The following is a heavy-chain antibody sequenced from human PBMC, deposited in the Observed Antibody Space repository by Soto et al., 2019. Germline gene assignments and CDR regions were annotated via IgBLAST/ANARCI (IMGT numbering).Heavy chain of an antibody. Sequence: QITLKESGPSLVKPTQTLTLTCTFSGFSLSTSAVGVIWIRQPPGKALEWLALIYWDDDKRYSPSLENRLTITXXTXKXRVVLTMTNMDPEDTATYYCAHKPWTAARGDNWFDPWGQGALVTVSS. J-gene: IGHJ5*02. D-gene: IGHD1-1*01. CDR1: GFSLSTSAVG. CDR2: IYWDDDK. CDR3: AHKPWTAARGDNWFDP. V-gene: IGHV2-5*02.